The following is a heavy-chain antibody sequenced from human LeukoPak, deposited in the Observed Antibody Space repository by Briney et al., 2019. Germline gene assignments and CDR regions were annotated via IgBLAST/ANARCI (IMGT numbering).Heavy chain of an antibody. V-gene: IGHV3-48*02. CDR2: ISSSGDTI. CDR3: ARDRYCGGGSCYSGFDP. J-gene: IGHJ5*02. Sequence: PGGSLRLSCAASGFNFSNYAMNWVRQAPGKGLECVSYISSSGDTIYYADSVKGRFTISRDNAKNSLSLQMNRLRDEDTAVYYCARDRYCGGGSCYSGFDPWGQGTLVTVSS. D-gene: IGHD2-15*01. CDR1: GFNFSNYA.